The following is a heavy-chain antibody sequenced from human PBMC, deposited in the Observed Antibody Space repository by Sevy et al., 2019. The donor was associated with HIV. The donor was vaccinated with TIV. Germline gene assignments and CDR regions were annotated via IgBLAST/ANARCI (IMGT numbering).Heavy chain of an antibody. CDR3: ARGSPNWFDP. CDR2: TYYRSKWYN. CDR1: GDSDSSNSAT. Sequence: SQTLSLTCAISGDSDSSNSATWNWIGQSASRGLEWLGWTYYRSKWYNHYAVSVRSRITINPDTSKNHFSLQLNSVTPEDTAAYYCARGSPNWFDPWGQGTLVTVSS. J-gene: IGHJ5*02. V-gene: IGHV6-1*01.